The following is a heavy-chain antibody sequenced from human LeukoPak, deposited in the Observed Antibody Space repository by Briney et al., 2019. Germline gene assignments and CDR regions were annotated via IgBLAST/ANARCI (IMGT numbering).Heavy chain of an antibody. V-gene: IGHV4-30-2*01. D-gene: IGHD3-9*01. CDR2: IYHSGST. Sequence: PSETLSLTCAVSGGSISSGGYSWSWIRQPPGKGLEWIGYIYHSGSTYYNPSLKSRVTISVDRSKNQFSLKLSSVTAADTAMYYCARNHLTGYFYYGMDVWGKGTTVTVSS. CDR1: GGSISSGGYS. J-gene: IGHJ6*04. CDR3: ARNHLTGYFYYGMDV.